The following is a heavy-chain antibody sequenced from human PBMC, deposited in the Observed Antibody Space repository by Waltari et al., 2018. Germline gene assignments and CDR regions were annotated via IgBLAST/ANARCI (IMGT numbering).Heavy chain of an antibody. CDR2: MKQDGRQK. D-gene: IGHD6-19*01. V-gene: IGHV3-7*01. CDR1: GLTFGSYW. J-gene: IGHJ4*02. Sequence: EVQLVESGGGLVQPGGSLGLSCAAPGLTFGSYWMSWVRQAPGKGLEGVANMKQDGRQKGYVDSVKGRFTISRDNSKNSVYLQMNNLRVEDTAIYYCARDEVGGYFALWGQGTLVTVSS. CDR3: ARDEVGGYFAL.